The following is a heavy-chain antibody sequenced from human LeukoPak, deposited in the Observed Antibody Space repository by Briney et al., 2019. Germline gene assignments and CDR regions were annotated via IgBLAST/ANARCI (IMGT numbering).Heavy chain of an antibody. CDR1: GYTFTSYG. D-gene: IGHD2-2*01. V-gene: IGHV1-18*01. CDR2: ISAYNGNT. J-gene: IGHJ5*02. CDR3: ARGKGGDIVVVPAAIPNWFDP. Sequence: GASVKVSCKASGYTFTSYGISWVRQAPGQGLEWMGWISAYNGNTNYAQKLQGRVTMTTDTSTSTAYMELRSLRSGDTAVYYCARGKGGDIVVVPAAIPNWFDPWGQGTLVTVSS.